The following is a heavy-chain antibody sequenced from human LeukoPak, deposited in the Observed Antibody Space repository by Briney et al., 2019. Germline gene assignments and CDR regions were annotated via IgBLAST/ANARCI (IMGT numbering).Heavy chain of an antibody. Sequence: PSETLSLTCTVSGGSINNNNYYWGWIRQPPGKGLEWIGSVSYSGSTYYNPSLKNRVSISVDTSKNQFSLKVSSVIAADTAVYHCARQLMERPQHWFDPWGQGTLVTVSS. CDR2: VSYSGST. CDR1: GGSINNNNYY. D-gene: IGHD1-1*01. CDR3: ARQLMERPQHWFDP. V-gene: IGHV4-39*01. J-gene: IGHJ5*02.